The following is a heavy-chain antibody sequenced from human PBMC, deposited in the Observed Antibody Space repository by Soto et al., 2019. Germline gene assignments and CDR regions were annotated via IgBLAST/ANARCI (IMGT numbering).Heavy chain of an antibody. CDR2: IGTAGDT. V-gene: IGHV3-13*01. J-gene: IGHJ6*02. Sequence: GGSLRLSCAASGFTFSSYDMHWVRQATGKGLEWVSAIGTAGDTYYPGSVKGRFTISRENAKNSLYLQMNSLRAEDTAVYYCARGGRSSWNYYYYYGMDVWGQGTTVTVSS. CDR3: ARGGRSSWNYYYYYGMDV. D-gene: IGHD6-13*01. CDR1: GFTFSSYD.